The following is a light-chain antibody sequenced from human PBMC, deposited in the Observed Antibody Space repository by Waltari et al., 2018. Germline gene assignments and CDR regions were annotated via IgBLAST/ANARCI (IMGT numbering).Light chain of an antibody. Sequence: DIVMTQSPASLAVSLGDSAPLNFNYRPSVLLSSNNKNYLACYQQKPGQPPKLLIYWASTRESGVPDRFSGSGSGTDFTLTISSLQAEDVAVYYCQQYYSTPRTFGQGTKVEIK. CDR2: WAS. CDR1: PSVLLSSNNKNY. CDR3: QQYYSTPRT. V-gene: IGKV4-1*01. J-gene: IGKJ1*01.